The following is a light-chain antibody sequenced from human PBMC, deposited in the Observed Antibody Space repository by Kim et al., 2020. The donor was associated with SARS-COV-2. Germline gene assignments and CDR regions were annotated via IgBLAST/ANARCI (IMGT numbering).Light chain of an antibody. CDR1: QGISSW. CDR2: AAS. J-gene: IGKJ4*01. V-gene: IGKV1D-12*01. Sequence: ASVGDRVTITCRASQGISSWLAWYQQKPGRAPKLLIFAASSLQIGVPSRFSGSGSGTDFTLTISSLQPEDFATYFCLQADSFPLTFGGGTKVDIK. CDR3: LQADSFPLT.